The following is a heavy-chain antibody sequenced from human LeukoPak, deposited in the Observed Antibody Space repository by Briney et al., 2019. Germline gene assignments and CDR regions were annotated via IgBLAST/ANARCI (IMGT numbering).Heavy chain of an antibody. Sequence: GGSLRLSCVASGFSFSTYAMSWVRQAPGKGLEWVSAIRGAGDITDYADSVKGRFTISRDNSKSMLYLQMSSLRAEDTAIYHCAKAPFGSGSYYVNFWGQGTLVTVSS. CDR2: IRGAGDIT. D-gene: IGHD3-10*01. CDR3: AKAPFGSGSYYVNF. CDR1: GFSFSTYA. V-gene: IGHV3-23*01. J-gene: IGHJ4*02.